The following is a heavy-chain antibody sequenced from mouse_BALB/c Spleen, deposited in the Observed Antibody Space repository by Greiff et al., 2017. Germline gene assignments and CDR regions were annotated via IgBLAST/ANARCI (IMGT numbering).Heavy chain of an antibody. CDR2: IDPANGST. Sequence: EVQLQQSGAELVKPGASVKLSCTASGFNIKDTYMHWVKQRPEQGLEWIGRIDPANGSTKYDPKFQGKATITADTSSNTAYLQLSSLTSEDTAVYYCANSYWYFDVWGAGTTVTVSS. V-gene: IGHV14-3*02. J-gene: IGHJ1*01. CDR1: GFNIKDTY. CDR3: ANSYWYFDV.